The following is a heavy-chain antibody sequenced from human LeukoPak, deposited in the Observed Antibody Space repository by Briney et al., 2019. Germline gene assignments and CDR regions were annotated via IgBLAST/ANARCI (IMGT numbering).Heavy chain of an antibody. CDR3: ARDSAYYDSSGSFGYMDV. V-gene: IGHV3-53*01. D-gene: IGHD3-22*01. CDR1: GFTVSSNY. CDR2: IYSGGST. J-gene: IGHJ6*03. Sequence: GGSLRLSCAASGFTVSSNYMSWVRQAPGKGLEWVSVIYSGGSTYYADSVKGRFTISRDNSKNTLYLQMNSLRAEDTAVYYCARDSAYYDSSGSFGYMDVWGKGTTVTVSS.